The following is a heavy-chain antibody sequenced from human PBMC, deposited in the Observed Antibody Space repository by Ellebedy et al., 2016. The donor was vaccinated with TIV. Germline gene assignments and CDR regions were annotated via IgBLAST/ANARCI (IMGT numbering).Heavy chain of an antibody. CDR2: INPSGGST. V-gene: IGHV1-46*01. J-gene: IGHJ2*01. CDR3: ARGGSGTDWYFDL. D-gene: IGHD6-13*01. Sequence: ASVKVSCKASGYTFTSYYMHWVRQAPGEGLEWMGLINPSGGSTSNAQKIQGRVTMTRDTSTSTVYMELTSLRSEDTAVYYCARGGSGTDWYFDLWGRGTLVTVSS. CDR1: GYTFTSYY.